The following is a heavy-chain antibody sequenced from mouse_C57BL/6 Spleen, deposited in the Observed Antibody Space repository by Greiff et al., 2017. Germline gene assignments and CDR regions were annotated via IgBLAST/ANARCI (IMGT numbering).Heavy chain of an antibody. CDR1: GYTFTSYW. D-gene: IGHD2-5*01. CDR3: SRAGRYSNYYAMDY. Sequence: QVQLQQPGAELVKPGASVKLSCKASGYTFTSYWMQWVKQRPGQGLEWIGEIDPSDSYTNYNQKFKGKATLTLDTSSSTAYIPLSSLTSEDSAVYYCSRAGRYSNYYAMDYWGQGTSGTVSS. V-gene: IGHV1-50*01. CDR2: IDPSDSYT. J-gene: IGHJ4*01.